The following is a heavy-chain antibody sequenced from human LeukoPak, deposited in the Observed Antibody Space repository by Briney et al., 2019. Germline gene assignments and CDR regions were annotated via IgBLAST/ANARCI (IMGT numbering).Heavy chain of an antibody. J-gene: IGHJ4*02. V-gene: IGHV3-23*01. D-gene: IGHD2-15*01. CDR1: GGSFSGYY. CDR3: AKPTSSGGSDY. CDR2: ISGSGGST. Sequence: ETLSLTCAVYGGSFSGYYWSWVRQVPGKGLEWVSAISGSGGSTYYADSVKGRFTISRDNSKNTLYLQMNSLRAEDTAVYYCAKPTSSGGSDYWGQGTLVTVSS.